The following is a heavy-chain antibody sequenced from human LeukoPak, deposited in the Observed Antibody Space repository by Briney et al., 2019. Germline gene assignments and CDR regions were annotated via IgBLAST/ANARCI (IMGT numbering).Heavy chain of an antibody. V-gene: IGHV3-53*01. Sequence: GGSLRLSCAAPGFAFSSYDMNWVRQAPGKGLEWVSVISSGGNTYYADSVKGRFTISRDNSKNTMYLQMNSLRAEDTAVYYCGRLTSWGQGTLVTVSS. CDR1: GFAFSSYD. CDR3: GRLTS. D-gene: IGHD1-1*01. CDR2: ISSGGNT. J-gene: IGHJ4*02.